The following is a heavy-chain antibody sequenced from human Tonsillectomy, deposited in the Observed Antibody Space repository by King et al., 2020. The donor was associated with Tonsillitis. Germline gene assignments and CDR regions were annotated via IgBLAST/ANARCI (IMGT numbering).Heavy chain of an antibody. CDR2: VHSDGST. CDR3: ARQDGTQGYDSGGLDY. V-gene: IGHV4-39*01. Sequence: QLHLQESGPGLVKPSETLSLTCTVSGDSISSNNYYWDWIRQSPGKGLKWIGTVHSDGSTYYSPSLKSRVTISVDTSKNQFSLRLSSVTAADTAVYFCARQDGTQGYDSGGLDYWGQGTLVSVSS. J-gene: IGHJ4*02. CDR1: GDSISSNNYY. D-gene: IGHD3-22*01.